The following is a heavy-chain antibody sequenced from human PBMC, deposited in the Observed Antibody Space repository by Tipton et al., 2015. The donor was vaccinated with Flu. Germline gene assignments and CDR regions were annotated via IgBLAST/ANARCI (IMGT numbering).Heavy chain of an antibody. CDR3: ARGEGRVVVFAILRVEWYLDL. CDR2: IKQDGGEK. D-gene: IGHD2-21*01. Sequence: SLRLSCAASGFTFSSYWMTWVRQAPGKGLEWVANIKQDGGEKYYVDSVRGRFTISRDNAKNSLYLQMNSLRTEDTAVYYCARGEGRVVVFAILRVEWYLDLWCRGPVVSVPS. J-gene: IGHJ2*01. V-gene: IGHV3-7*01. CDR1: GFTFSSYW.